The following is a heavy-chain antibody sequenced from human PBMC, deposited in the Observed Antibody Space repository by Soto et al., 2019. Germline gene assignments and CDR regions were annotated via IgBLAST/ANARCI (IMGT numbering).Heavy chain of an antibody. CDR1: GLTFSNYA. Sequence: GGSLRLSCAASGLTFSNYAMNWVRQAPGKGLEWVSAISAGGSNTNYADSVKGRFTISSDNSKNTLYLQMNSLRADDTAVYYCAKEFSTSFDYWGQGTLVTVSS. CDR2: ISAGGSNT. D-gene: IGHD6-6*01. J-gene: IGHJ4*02. CDR3: AKEFSTSFDY. V-gene: IGHV3-23*01.